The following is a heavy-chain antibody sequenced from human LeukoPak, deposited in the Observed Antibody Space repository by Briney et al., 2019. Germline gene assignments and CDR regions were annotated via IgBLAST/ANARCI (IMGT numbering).Heavy chain of an antibody. J-gene: IGHJ4*02. CDR3: ATSLSSDFWSGYQFDY. CDR1: DDSISDYY. D-gene: IGHD3-3*01. V-gene: IGHV4-59*01. CDR2: IYYSGST. Sequence: SETLSLTCTVSDDSISDYYRGWIRQPLGKGLEWIGYIYYSGSTNYNPSLKSRVTISVDTSKNQFSLKLSSVTAADTAVYYCATSLSSDFWSGYQFDYWGQGTLVTVSS.